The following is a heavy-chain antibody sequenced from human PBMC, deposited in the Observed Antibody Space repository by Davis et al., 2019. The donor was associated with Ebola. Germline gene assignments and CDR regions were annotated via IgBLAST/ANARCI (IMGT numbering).Heavy chain of an antibody. V-gene: IGHV3-23*01. Sequence: PGGSLRLSCAASGFSFTSYAMSWVRQAPGKGLEWVSAISGSGGSTYYADSVKGRFTISRDNSKNTLFLQMNSLRVEDTAAYYCAKDQGRPLERYYYESSGYYDYWGQGTLVTVSS. J-gene: IGHJ4*02. D-gene: IGHD3-22*01. CDR2: ISGSGGST. CDR1: GFSFTSYA. CDR3: AKDQGRPLERYYYESSGYYDY.